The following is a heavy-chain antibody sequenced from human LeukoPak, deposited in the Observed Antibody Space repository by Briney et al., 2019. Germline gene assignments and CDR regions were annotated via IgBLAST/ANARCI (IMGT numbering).Heavy chain of an antibody. J-gene: IGHJ6*02. CDR3: ARARGSGYCSGGSCYLVDYYYGMDV. CDR2: ISGSGGST. V-gene: IGHV3-23*01. D-gene: IGHD2-15*01. CDR1: RFTFRSYA. Sequence: GGSLRLSCAASRFTFRSYAMSWVRQAPGKGLEWVSAISGSGGSTYYADSVKGRFTISRDNAKNTLYLQMNSLRAEDTAVYYCARARGSGYCSGGSCYLVDYYYGMDVWGQGTTVTVSS.